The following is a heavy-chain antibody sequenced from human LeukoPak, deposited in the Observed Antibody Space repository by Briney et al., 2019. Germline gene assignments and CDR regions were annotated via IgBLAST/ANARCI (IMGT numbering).Heavy chain of an antibody. D-gene: IGHD1-26*01. CDR2: INPSGGST. CDR1: GYTFTSYY. V-gene: IGHV1-46*01. CDR3: ARGIVGATSEEYYYYYGMDV. J-gene: IGHJ6*02. Sequence: GPVKVSCKASGYTFTSYYMHWVRQAPGQGLEWMGIINPSGGSTSYAQKFQGRATMTRDTSTSTVYMELSSLGSEDTAVYYCARGIVGATSEEYYYYYGMDVWGQGTTVTVSS.